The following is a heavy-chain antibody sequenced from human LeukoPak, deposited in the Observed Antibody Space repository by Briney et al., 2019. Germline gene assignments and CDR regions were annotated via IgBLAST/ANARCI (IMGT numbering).Heavy chain of an antibody. D-gene: IGHD5-12*01. CDR1: GYTFTSYD. CDR2: MNPNSGNT. J-gene: IGHJ4*02. CDR3: ARGGPGGYSGYDREDFDY. V-gene: IGHV1-8*01. Sequence: ASVKVSCKASGYTFTSYDINWVRQATGQGLEWMGWMNPNSGNTGYAQKFQGRVTMTRNTSISTAYMKLSSLRSEDTAVYYCARGGPGGYSGYDREDFDYWGQGTLVTVSS.